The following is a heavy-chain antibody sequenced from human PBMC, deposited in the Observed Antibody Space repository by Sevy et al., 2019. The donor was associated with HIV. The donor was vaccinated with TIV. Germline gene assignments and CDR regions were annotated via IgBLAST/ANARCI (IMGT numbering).Heavy chain of an antibody. V-gene: IGHV1-2*02. CDR2: INPNSGGT. J-gene: IGHJ4*02. CDR3: ARASLVIGLYYFDY. D-gene: IGHD3-22*01. CDR1: GYTFTGYY. Sequence: ASVKVSCKASGYTFTGYYMHWVRQAPGQGLEWMGWINPNSGGTNYAQKFQGRVTMTRDTSSSTAYMELSRLRSDDTAVYYCARASLVIGLYYFDYWGQGTLVTVSS.